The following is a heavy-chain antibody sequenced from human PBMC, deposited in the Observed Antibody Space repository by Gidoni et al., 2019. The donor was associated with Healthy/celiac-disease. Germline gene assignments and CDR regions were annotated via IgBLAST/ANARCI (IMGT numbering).Heavy chain of an antibody. CDR2: INHSGST. J-gene: IGHJ5*02. Sequence: QVQLQQWGAGLLKPSETLSLTCAVYGGSFSGYYWSWIRQPPGKGLEWIGEINHSGSTNYNPSLKSRVTISVDTSKNQFSLKLSSVTAADTAVYYCARESLRSYDILTGYYKGNWFDPWGQGTLVTVSS. D-gene: IGHD3-9*01. CDR3: ARESLRSYDILTGYYKGNWFDP. V-gene: IGHV4-34*01. CDR1: GGSFSGYY.